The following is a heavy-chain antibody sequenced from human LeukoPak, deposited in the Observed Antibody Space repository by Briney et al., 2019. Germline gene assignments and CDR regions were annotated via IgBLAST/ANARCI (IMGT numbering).Heavy chain of an antibody. V-gene: IGHV4-34*01. CDR1: GGSISSYY. Sequence: PSETLSLTCTVSGGSISSYYWSWIRQPPGKGLEWIGEINHSGSTNYNPSLKSRVTISVDTSKNQFSLKLSSVTAADTAVYYCARRDGYNYDYYYGMDVWGQGTTVTVSS. CDR3: ARRDGYNYDYYYGMDV. CDR2: INHSGST. J-gene: IGHJ6*02. D-gene: IGHD5-24*01.